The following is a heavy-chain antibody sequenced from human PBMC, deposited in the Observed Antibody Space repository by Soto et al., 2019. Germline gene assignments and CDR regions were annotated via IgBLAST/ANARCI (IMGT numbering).Heavy chain of an antibody. J-gene: IGHJ5*02. CDR3: ARVFLDTVYSFCFDP. CDR2: IKYSGTT. CDR1: CASVGSGGYY. V-gene: IGHV4-31*03. D-gene: IGHD3-9*01. Sequence: SETLSLTCTVSCASVGSGGYYWSWIRQVPGKGLEWIGYIKYSGTTHYSPSLKSRVNISFDKSKNQVFLNLRFVTGADTAVYFFARVFLDTVYSFCFDPWGQGILVPFPS.